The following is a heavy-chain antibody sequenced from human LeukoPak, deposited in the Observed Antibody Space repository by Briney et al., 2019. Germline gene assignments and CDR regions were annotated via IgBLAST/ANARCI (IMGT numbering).Heavy chain of an antibody. CDR1: GLTFSGSA. J-gene: IGHJ4*02. V-gene: IGHV3-73*01. CDR3: TSIAAPDH. Sequence: GGSLRLSCAASGLTFSGSAMHWVRQASGKGLDWVGRIRSKANSYATAYAASVKGSFTISRDDSKNTAYLQMNSLKTEDTAVYYCTSIAAPDHWGQGTLVTVSS. D-gene: IGHD6-6*01. CDR2: IRSKANSYAT.